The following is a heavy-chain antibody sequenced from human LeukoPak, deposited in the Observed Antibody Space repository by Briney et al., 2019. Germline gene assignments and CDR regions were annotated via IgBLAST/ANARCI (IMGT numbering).Heavy chain of an antibody. CDR1: GGTFSSYA. J-gene: IGHJ4*02. Sequence: ASVKVSCKASGGTFSSYAISWVRQAPGQGLEWMGGIIPIFGTANYAQKFQGRVTITTDESTSTAYMELSSLRSEDTAAYYCARDPGVEQLGPFDYWGQGTLVTVSS. CDR2: IIPIFGTA. D-gene: IGHD6-6*01. V-gene: IGHV1-69*05. CDR3: ARDPGVEQLGPFDY.